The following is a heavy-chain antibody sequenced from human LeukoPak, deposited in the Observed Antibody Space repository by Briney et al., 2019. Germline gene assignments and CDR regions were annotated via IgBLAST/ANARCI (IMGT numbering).Heavy chain of an antibody. V-gene: IGHV3-23*01. J-gene: IGHJ6*04. CDR3: AKVAVGPLSRPTHVALYYGMDV. CDR2: IGISVATI. Sequence: GGSLRLSCEASGFTFNKFAMSWVRQAPGKGPEWFSGIGISVATIFNAESAKGTYTISRDNSKNKVYLEMTNLRGEETAIHYCAKVAVGPLSRPTHVALYYGMDVWGKGTTVTVSS. D-gene: IGHD2-8*01. CDR1: GFTFNKFA.